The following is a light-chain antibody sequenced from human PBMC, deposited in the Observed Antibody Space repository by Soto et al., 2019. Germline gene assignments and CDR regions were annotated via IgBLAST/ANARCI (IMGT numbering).Light chain of an antibody. J-gene: IGKJ1*01. CDR2: AAS. Sequence: AIQMTQSPSSLSASVGDRVTITCRGSQGIRQDLGWYQQKPGKAPKLLVYAASSLQSGVPSRFSGSGAGTDFTLTISSLQPEDFASYYCLQDYNYPPTFGQGTKVEIK. V-gene: IGKV1-6*01. CDR1: QGIRQD. CDR3: LQDYNYPPT.